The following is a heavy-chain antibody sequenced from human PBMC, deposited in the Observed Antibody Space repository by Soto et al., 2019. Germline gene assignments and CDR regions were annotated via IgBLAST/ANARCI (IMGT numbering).Heavy chain of an antibody. V-gene: IGHV1-2*02. D-gene: IGHD3-10*01. CDR2: INPNSGGT. CDR3: ETGRIIWIGEYRKYYYYYGMDV. CDR1: GYTFTGYY. Sequence: SVKVSCKASGYTFTGYYMHWVRQAPGQGLEWMGWINPNSGGTNYAQKYQGRVTMTSDTSIHTAYMELSRLRSDETAVYYCETGRIIWIGEYRKYYYYYGMDVWGQGTTVTVS. J-gene: IGHJ6*02.